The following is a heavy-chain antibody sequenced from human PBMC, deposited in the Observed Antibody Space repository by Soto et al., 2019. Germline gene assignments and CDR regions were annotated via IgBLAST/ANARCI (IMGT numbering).Heavy chain of an antibody. CDR2: ISGSGGST. CDR1: GFTFSSYA. V-gene: IGHV3-23*01. J-gene: IGHJ3*02. CDR3: AKETVVVVAAANDAFDI. Sequence: EVQLLESGGGLVQPGGSLRLSCAASGFTFSSYAMSWVRQAPGKGLEWVSAISGSGGSTYYADSVKGRFTISRDNSKNTLYLQMNSLSAEDTAVYYCAKETVVVVAAANDAFDIWGQGTMVTVSS. D-gene: IGHD2-15*01.